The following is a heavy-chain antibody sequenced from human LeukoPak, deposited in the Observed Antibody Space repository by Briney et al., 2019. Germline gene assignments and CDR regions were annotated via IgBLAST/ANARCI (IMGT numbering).Heavy chain of an antibody. D-gene: IGHD4-17*01. CDR1: GFTFGDYA. Sequence: GGSLRLSCTASGFTFGDYAMSWFRQAPGKGLEWVGFIRSKAYGWTTEYAASVKGRFTISRDDSKSIAYLQMHSLKTEDTAVYYCTRAAEGGDYVVFSYYFDYWGQGTLVTVSS. J-gene: IGHJ4*02. CDR3: TRAAEGGDYVVFSYYFDY. CDR2: IRSKAYGWTT. V-gene: IGHV3-49*03.